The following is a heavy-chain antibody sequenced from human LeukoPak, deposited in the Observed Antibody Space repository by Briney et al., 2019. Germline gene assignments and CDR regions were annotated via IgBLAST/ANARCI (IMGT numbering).Heavy chain of an antibody. J-gene: IGHJ4*02. V-gene: IGHV4-61*01. CDR3: ARLGEGDY. Sequence: SETLSLTCTVSGGSVSSGSYYWNWIRQPPGKGLEWIGYIYNSESTNHNPSLKSRVTISVDSSKNQFSLKLTSVTAADTAMYYCARLGEGDYWGQGTLVTVSS. D-gene: IGHD3-16*01. CDR1: GGSVSSGSYY. CDR2: IYNSEST.